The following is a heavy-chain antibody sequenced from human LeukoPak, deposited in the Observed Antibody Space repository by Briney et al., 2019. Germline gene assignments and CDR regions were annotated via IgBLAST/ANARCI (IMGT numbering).Heavy chain of an antibody. V-gene: IGHV3-53*01. D-gene: IGHD6-6*01. CDR2: IYDGGSR. J-gene: IGHJ4*02. CDR3: ANGSSAYYFES. CDR1: GFLVNRNY. Sequence: GGSLRLSCELSGFLVNRNYMNWIRQAPGKGLEWVSVIYDGGSRYYADSVKGRFTISRDTSKNTVYLEMNGLRVDDTAVYYCANGSSAYYFESWGQGTLVTVSA.